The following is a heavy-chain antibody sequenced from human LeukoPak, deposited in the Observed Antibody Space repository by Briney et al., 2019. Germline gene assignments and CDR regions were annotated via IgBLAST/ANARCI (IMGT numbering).Heavy chain of an antibody. CDR2: ISSSSSTI. CDR3: ARDPDFWSPLGERYFDY. V-gene: IGHV3-48*01. D-gene: IGHD3-3*01. J-gene: IGHJ4*02. Sequence: PGGSLRLSCAASGFTFSSYSMNWVRQAPGKGLEWVSYISSSSSTIYYADSVKGRFTISRDNAKNSLYLQMNSLRAEDTAVYYCARDPDFWSPLGERYFDYWGQGTLVTVSS. CDR1: GFTFSSYS.